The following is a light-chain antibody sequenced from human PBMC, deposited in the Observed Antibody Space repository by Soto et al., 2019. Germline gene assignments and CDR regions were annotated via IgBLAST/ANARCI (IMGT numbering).Light chain of an antibody. CDR3: LQYSSYSLT. J-gene: IGKJ1*01. CDR1: QSVGIW. CDR2: DAS. Sequence: DIVMTQSPATLSASLGERATLTCRASQSVGIWLAWYQQKPGKAPRLLIYDASNWKSGVPSRFSGSGSGTDFTLTISRLQPDDVATYYCLQYSSYSLTFGEGTKVDIK. V-gene: IGKV1-5*01.